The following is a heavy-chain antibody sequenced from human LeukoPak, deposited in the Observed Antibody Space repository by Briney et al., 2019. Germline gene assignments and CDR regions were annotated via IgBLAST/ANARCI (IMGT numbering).Heavy chain of an antibody. CDR3: ARGKRWLQSFWFDP. CDR1: GGSFSGYY. D-gene: IGHD5-24*01. V-gene: IGHV4-34*01. CDR2: INHSGNT. J-gene: IGHJ5*02. Sequence: SETLSLTCAVYGGSFSGYYWSWIRQPPGKGLEWIGEINHSGNTNYNPSLKSRVTISVDTSKNQFSLKLSSVTAADTAVYYCARGKRWLQSFWFDPWGQGTLVTVSS.